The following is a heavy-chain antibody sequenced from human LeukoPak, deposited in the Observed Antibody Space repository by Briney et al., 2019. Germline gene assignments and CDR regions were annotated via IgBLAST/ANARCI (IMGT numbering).Heavy chain of an antibody. V-gene: IGHV3-7*01. Sequence: PGESLRLSCAASGFTLSSYWMSWVRQAPGKGLEWVANIKLDGTEKYYVDSVKGRFTISRDNAKNSLYLQMNSLRAEDTAVYYCTRERWVDYWGQGTLVTVSS. CDR3: TRERWVDY. D-gene: IGHD1-26*01. J-gene: IGHJ4*02. CDR2: IKLDGTEK. CDR1: GFTLSSYW.